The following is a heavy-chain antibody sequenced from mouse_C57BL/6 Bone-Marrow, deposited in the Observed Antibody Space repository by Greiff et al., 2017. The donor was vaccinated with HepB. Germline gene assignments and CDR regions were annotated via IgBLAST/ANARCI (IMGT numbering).Heavy chain of an antibody. J-gene: IGHJ3*01. CDR2: IDPENGDT. Sequence: VQLQQSGAELVRPGASVKLSCTASGFNIKDYYMHWVKQRPEQGLEWIGWIDPENGDTEYASKFQGKATITADTSSNTAYLQLSSLTSEDTAVYYCTSYWVAYWGHGALVTVSA. CDR3: TSYWVAY. CDR1: GFNIKDYY. V-gene: IGHV14-4*01.